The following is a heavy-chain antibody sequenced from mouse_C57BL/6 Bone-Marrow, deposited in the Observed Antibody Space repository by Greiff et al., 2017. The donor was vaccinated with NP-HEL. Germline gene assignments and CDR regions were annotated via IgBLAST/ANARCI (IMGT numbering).Heavy chain of an antibody. J-gene: IGHJ3*01. V-gene: IGHV1-64*01. CDR3: AKDRGFLAY. CDR2: FHPNSGST. Sequence: QVQLKQPGAELVKPGASVKLSCKASGYTFTSYWMHWVKQRPGQGLEWIGMFHPNSGSTNYNEKFKSKATLTVDKSSSTAYMQLSSLTSEDSAVYYCAKDRGFLAYWGQGTLVTVSA. CDR1: GYTFTSYW.